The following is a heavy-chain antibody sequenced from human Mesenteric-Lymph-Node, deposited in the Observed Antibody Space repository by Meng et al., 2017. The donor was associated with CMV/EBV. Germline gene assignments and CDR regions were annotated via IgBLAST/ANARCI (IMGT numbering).Heavy chain of an antibody. J-gene: IGHJ5*02. Sequence: GSIGGGGYSWSWIRQPPGKGLEWIGYIYHSGSTYYNPSLKSRVTISVDRSKNQFSLKLSSVTAADTAVYYCAGSSTSCYACNWFDPWGQGTLVTVSS. D-gene: IGHD2-2*01. CDR3: AGSSTSCYACNWFDP. CDR1: GSIGGGGYS. V-gene: IGHV4-30-2*01. CDR2: IYHSGST.